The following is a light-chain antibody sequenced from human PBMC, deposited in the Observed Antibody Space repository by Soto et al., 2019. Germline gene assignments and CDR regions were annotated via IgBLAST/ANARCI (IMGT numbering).Light chain of an antibody. V-gene: IGKV1-39*01. Sequence: DIQMTQSPSSLSASVGDRVXXXXXXSRRIRRYLNSYQQQRAEEPXPLLYSAXXXQIVGXXSSSGSGSGTDLTPTISSLQPEDFATSYCHQRXXXXXXTXGQGTRVEIK. CDR3: HQRXXXXXXT. CDR2: SAX. J-gene: IGKJ5*01. CDR1: RRIRRY.